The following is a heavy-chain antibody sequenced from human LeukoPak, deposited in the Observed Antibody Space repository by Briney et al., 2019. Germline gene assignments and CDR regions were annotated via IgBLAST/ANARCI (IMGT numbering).Heavy chain of an antibody. CDR2: ISSSSSYI. D-gene: IGHD6-13*01. V-gene: IGHV3-21*04. J-gene: IGHJ4*02. CDR3: ARHERVAAAVSPFDY. Sequence: GGSLRLSCAASGFTFSSYSMNWVRQAPGKGLEWVSSISSSSSYIYYADSVKGRFTISRDNAKNSLYLQMNSLRAEDTAVYYCARHERVAAAVSPFDYWGQGTLVTVSS. CDR1: GFTFSSYS.